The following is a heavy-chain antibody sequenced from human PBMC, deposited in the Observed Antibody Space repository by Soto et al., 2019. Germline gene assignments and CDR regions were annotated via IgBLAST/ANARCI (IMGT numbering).Heavy chain of an antibody. V-gene: IGHV4-39*01. D-gene: IGHD3-22*01. CDR3: ARHEYYYDSSGYYFSSRLFAY. Sequence: SETLSLTCTVSGGSISSSSYYWGWIRQPPGKGLEWIGSIYYSGSTYYNPSFKSRVTISVDTSKNQFSLKLSSVTAADTAVYYCARHEYYYDSSGYYFSSRLFAYWGQGTLVTVSS. J-gene: IGHJ4*02. CDR1: GGSISSSSYY. CDR2: IYYSGST.